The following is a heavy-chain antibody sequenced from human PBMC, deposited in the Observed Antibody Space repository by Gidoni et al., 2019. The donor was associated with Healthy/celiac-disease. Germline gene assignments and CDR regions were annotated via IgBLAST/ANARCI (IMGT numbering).Heavy chain of an antibody. D-gene: IGHD4-17*01. Sequence: AASGFTFSSYSMNWVRQAPGKGLEWVSSISSSSSYIYYADSVKGRFTISRDNAKNSLYLQMNSLRAEDTAVYYCARGNDYGGYYYGMDVWGQGPPFPVSS. CDR2: ISSSSSYI. V-gene: IGHV3-21*01. J-gene: IGHJ6*02. CDR3: ARGNDYGGYYYGMDV. CDR1: GFTFSSYS.